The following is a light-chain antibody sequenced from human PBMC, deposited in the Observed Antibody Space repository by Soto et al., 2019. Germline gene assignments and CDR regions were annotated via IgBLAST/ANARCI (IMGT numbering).Light chain of an antibody. J-gene: IGLJ1*01. CDR3: SSYTTSNTRQIV. Sequence: QSALTQPASVSGSPGQSITISCTGTSSDGGGYNYVSWYQQHPGKAPKFMIYDVSNRPSGVSNRFSGSKSGNTASLTISGLQAEDEADYYCSSYTTSNTRQIVFGTGTKATVL. CDR2: DVS. V-gene: IGLV2-14*01. CDR1: SSDGGGYNY.